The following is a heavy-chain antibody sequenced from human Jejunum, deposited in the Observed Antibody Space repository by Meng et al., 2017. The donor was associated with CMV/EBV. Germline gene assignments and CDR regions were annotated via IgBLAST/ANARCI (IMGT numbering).Heavy chain of an antibody. CDR1: GFTVSGHC. CDR2: IYSGGST. J-gene: IGHJ4*02. V-gene: IGHV3-66*01. CDR3: ARELIVGATDYFDY. Sequence: EVQMLESGGGLVQPGGSLRLSCAASGFTVSGHCMTWVRQAPGKGLDCVLVIYSGGSTYYADSVMGRFTISRDNAKNTLYLQMNSLRVEDTAVYYCARELIVGATDYFDYWGQGNLVTVSS. D-gene: IGHD1-26*01.